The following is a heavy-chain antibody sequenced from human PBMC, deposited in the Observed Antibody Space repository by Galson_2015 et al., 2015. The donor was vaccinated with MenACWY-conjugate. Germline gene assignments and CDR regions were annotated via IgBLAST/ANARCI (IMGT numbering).Heavy chain of an antibody. D-gene: IGHD6-19*01. J-gene: IGHJ4*02. CDR3: AEIAVALFY. Sequence: SLRLSCAASGFTFSSYALHWVRQAPGKGLEWVAVISYDGSNKYYADSVKGRFTISRDNSKNTLYLQMNSLRAEDTAVYYCAEIAVALFYWGQGTLVTVSS. CDR1: GFTFSSYA. CDR2: ISYDGSNK. V-gene: IGHV3-30*04.